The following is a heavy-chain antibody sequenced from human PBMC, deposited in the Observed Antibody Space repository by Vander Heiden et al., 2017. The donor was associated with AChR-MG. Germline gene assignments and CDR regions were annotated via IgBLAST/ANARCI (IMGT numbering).Heavy chain of an antibody. CDR2: ISGSGGST. Sequence: EVQLLESGGGLVQPGGSLRLPCAASGFTFSSYAMSWVRQAPGKGLEWVSAISGSGGSTYYADSVKGRFTISRDNSKNTLYLQMNSLRAEDTAVYYCAKDPGGSLAFDYWCQGTLVTVSS. CDR3: AKDPGGSLAFDY. CDR1: GFTFSSYA. J-gene: IGHJ4*02. D-gene: IGHD1-26*01. V-gene: IGHV3-23*01.